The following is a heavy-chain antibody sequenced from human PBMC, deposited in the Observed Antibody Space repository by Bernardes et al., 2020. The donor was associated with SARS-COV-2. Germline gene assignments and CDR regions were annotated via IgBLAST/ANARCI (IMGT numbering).Heavy chain of an antibody. Sequence: GGSLRLSCAASGFTFSSYAMSWVRQAPGKGLEWVSAISGSGGSTYYADSVKGRFTISRDNSKNTLYLQMNSLRAEDTAVYYCAKVFPGGPDYGFGMDVWGQGTTVTVSS. CDR2: ISGSGGST. CDR3: AKVFPGGPDYGFGMDV. CDR1: GFTFSSYA. V-gene: IGHV3-23*01. J-gene: IGHJ6*02. D-gene: IGHD4-17*01.